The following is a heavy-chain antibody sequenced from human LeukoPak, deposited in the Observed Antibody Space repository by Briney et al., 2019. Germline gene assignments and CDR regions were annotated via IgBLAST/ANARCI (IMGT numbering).Heavy chain of an antibody. J-gene: IGHJ4*02. CDR2: IYHSGST. V-gene: IGHV4-4*02. CDR3: ARVLRGGLEYFDY. CDR1: GGSISNSNW. Sequence: KPSETLSLTCAVSGGSISNSNWWSWVRQPPGKGLEWIGEIYHSGSTNYNPSLKSRVTMSVDKSKNQFSLKLSSVTAADTAVYYCARVLRGGLEYFDYWGQGTLVTVSS.